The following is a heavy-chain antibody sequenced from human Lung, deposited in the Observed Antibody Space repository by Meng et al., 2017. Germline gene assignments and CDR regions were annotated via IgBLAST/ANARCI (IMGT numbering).Heavy chain of an antibody. CDR1: GFTFSSYW. V-gene: IGHV3-74*01. D-gene: IGHD6-13*01. J-gene: IGHJ4*02. Sequence: GGSLRLSCVASGFTFSSYWMHWVRQDPGKGLVWVSRINTDGSTTSYADSVKGRFTISRDSAKNTLYLQMNSLRAEDTAVYYCARDLGGIFAYWGQGGLVTVSS. CDR2: INTDGSTT. CDR3: ARDLGGIFAY.